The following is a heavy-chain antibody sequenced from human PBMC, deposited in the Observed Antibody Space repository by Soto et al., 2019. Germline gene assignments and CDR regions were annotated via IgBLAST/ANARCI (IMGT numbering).Heavy chain of an antibody. Sequence: ASETMCVTCTVSGGTISSGGCSWSWIRKPPGKGLEWIGYIYHSGSTNYNPSLKSRVTISVDTSKNQFSLKLSSVTAADTAVYYCARDRYCISTSCDGLDVWGQGTTVTVSS. J-gene: IGHJ6*02. CDR1: GGTISSGGCS. D-gene: IGHD2-2*01. CDR3: ARDRYCISTSCDGLDV. V-gene: IGHV4-30-2*01. CDR2: IYHSGST.